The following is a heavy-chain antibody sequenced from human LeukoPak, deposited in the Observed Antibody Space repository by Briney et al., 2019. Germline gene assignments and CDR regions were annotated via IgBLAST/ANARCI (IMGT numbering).Heavy chain of an antibody. D-gene: IGHD3-22*01. CDR2: ISGSGGST. CDR3: AKDYDSSGYPFDY. V-gene: IGHV3-23*01. J-gene: IGHJ4*02. CDR1: GFNFSSYA. Sequence: GGSLRLSCAASGFNFSSYAMSWVRQAPGKGLEWVSGISGSGGSTYYADSVKGRFTISRDDSKNTLYLQMNSLRAEDTAVYYCAKDYDSSGYPFDYWGQGTLVTVSS.